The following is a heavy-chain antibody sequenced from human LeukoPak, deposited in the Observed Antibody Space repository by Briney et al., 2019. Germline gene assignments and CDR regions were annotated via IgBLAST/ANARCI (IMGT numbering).Heavy chain of an antibody. CDR3: ARGRVRSGNNGIGY. CDR1: GYTFTSYD. J-gene: IGHJ4*02. D-gene: IGHD2-8*01. V-gene: IGHV1-8*01. CDR2: MNPNSGNT. Sequence: GASVKVSCKASGYTFTSYDINWVRQATGQGLEWMGWMNPNSGNTGYARKFQGRVTMTRNTSISTAYMELSSLRSEDTAVYYCARGRVRSGNNGIGYWGQGTLVTVSS.